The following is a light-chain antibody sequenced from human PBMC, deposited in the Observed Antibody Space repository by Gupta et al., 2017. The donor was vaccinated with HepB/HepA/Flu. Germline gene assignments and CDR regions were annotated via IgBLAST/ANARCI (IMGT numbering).Light chain of an antibody. CDR3: FSNSASYTWV. CDR1: SSDVGVYTS. V-gene: IGLV2-11*01. J-gene: IGLJ3*02. CDR2: DVT. Sequence: SAPTQPRPVSGSPGQSVTISCTGTSSDVGVYTSVSWYQHHPGKAPKLIIYDVTNWPSGVPDRFSGSKVGNTASLTISGLQDEDEADYYCFSNSASYTWVFGGGTKLTVL.